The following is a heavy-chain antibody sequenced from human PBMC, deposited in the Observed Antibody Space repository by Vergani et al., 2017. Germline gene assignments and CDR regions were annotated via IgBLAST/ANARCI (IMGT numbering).Heavy chain of an antibody. V-gene: IGHV5-51*01. CDR3: ARYLLGWEIHDAFAF. CDR2: IVPGDSET. Sequence: EVLLVQSGADVKTSGASLKISCEASGYSFSNYWIGWVRQMPGKGLEWIGIIVPGDSETKYNPSFQGQVIISADTSISTAYLQWSSLKASDTAIYYCARYLLGWEIHDAFAFWGQGTMVTVSS. D-gene: IGHD4-23*01. J-gene: IGHJ3*01. CDR1: GYSFSNYW.